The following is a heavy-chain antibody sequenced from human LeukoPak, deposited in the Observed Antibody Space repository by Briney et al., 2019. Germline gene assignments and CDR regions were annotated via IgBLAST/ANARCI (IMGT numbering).Heavy chain of an antibody. CDR2: INSDVSST. J-gene: IGHJ3*02. V-gene: IGHV3-74*01. CDR3: ARRTYYYDSSGYRTPEDAFDI. Sequence: GSLRLSCAASGFTFISYWMHWVRQAPGKGLVWVSRINSDVSSTSYADSVKGRFPIYRDNAKNSLYLQMNSLRAEDTAVYYCARRTYYYDSSGYRTPEDAFDIWGQGTMVPVSS. CDR1: GFTFISYW. D-gene: IGHD3-22*01.